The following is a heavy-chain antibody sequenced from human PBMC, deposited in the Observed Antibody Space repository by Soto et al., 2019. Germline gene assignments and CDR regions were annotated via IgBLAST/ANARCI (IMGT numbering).Heavy chain of an antibody. J-gene: IGHJ4*02. CDR1: GFTFSNYG. CDR2: IWYDGGNE. CDR3: GRGVDYRDSAIDY. D-gene: IGHD4-17*01. V-gene: IGHV3-33*01. Sequence: QVQLVESGGGVVQPGRSLRLSCAASGFTFSNYGMHWVRQAPGKGLEWVAGIWYDGGNEYFADSVKGRFTISRDNAMNTLFVQMDSLRAEDTAVYYCGRGVDYRDSAIDYWGQGTLVTVAS.